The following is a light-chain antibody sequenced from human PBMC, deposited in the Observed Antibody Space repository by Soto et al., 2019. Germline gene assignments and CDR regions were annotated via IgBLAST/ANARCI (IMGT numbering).Light chain of an antibody. V-gene: IGKV1-5*03. CDR2: KAS. J-gene: IGKJ1*01. Sequence: DIQMTQSPSTLYASVGDTGTVTCRASQSVSGWLAWYQQKPGKAPKLLIYKASTLKSGVPSRFSGSGSGTEFTLTISSLRPDDFATYYCQPYNSYSEAVGQGTQVEIK. CDR3: QPYNSYSEA. CDR1: QSVSGW.